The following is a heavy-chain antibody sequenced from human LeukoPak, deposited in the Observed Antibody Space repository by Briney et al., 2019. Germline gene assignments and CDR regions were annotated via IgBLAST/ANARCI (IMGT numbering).Heavy chain of an antibody. CDR2: IYYSGST. Sequence: PSETLSLTCTVSSGSLSSSSYYWGWIRQPPGKGLEWIGSIYYSGSTYYNPSLKSRVTMSVDTSKNQFSLKLSSVTPADTAVYYCVRDKGGYCSSTSCYAGHWFDPWGQGTLVTVSS. CDR1: SGSLSSSSYY. J-gene: IGHJ5*02. CDR3: VRDKGGYCSSTSCYAGHWFDP. V-gene: IGHV4-39*07. D-gene: IGHD2-2*01.